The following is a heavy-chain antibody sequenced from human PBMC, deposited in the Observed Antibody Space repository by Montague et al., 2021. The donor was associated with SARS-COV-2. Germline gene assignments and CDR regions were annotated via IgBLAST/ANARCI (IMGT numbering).Heavy chain of an antibody. D-gene: IGHD3-9*01. J-gene: IGHJ4*02. V-gene: IGHV4-39*01. Sequence: SETLSLTCSVSGGSFGSGNFFWGWIRQPPGKGLEWIGVISNSGRTFYNPSLKSRVTISVHTSRNQLSLNVKSVTAADTAVYYCARHRRYDVLTYYPDCWGQGILVTVSS. CDR1: GGSFGSGNFF. CDR3: ARHRRYDVLTYYPDC. CDR2: ISNSGRT.